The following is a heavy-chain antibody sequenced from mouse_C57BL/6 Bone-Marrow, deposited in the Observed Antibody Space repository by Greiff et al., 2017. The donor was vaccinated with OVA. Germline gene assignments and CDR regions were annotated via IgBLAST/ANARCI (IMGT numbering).Heavy chain of an antibody. V-gene: IGHV1-69*01. CDR2: IDPSDSYT. CDR1: GYTFTSYW. J-gene: IGHJ1*03. CDR3: ARRGNSHWYFDV. D-gene: IGHD2-1*01. Sequence: QVQLQQPGAELVLPGASVKLSCKASGYTFTSYWMHWVKQRPGQGLEWIGEIDPSDSYTTYNQKFTGKSTLTVDKSSSTAYMQLSSLTSEDSAGYYCARRGNSHWYFDVWGTGTTVTVSS.